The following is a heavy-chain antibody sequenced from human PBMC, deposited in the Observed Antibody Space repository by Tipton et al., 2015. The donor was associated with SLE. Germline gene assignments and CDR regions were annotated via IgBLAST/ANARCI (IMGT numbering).Heavy chain of an antibody. CDR3: ARDRYSYGT. J-gene: IGHJ5*02. CDR1: GFTFSTYE. Sequence: QLVQSGGGLVQPGGSLRVSCEMSGFTFSTYEMNWFRQAPGKGLEWVSSISSGSIDINYAHSVKGRFTISRDNAKNSLYLQMNSLRVEDTAVYYCARDRYSYGTWGQGTLVTVSS. V-gene: IGHV3-48*03. CDR2: ISSGSIDI. D-gene: IGHD5-18*01.